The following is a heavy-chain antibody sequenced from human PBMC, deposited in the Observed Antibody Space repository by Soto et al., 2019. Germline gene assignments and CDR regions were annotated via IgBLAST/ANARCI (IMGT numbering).Heavy chain of an antibody. D-gene: IGHD2-15*01. V-gene: IGHV1-18*01. CDR2: ISTYNGDT. CDR1: GYTFSTSG. CDR3: ARAGAAPYYYYGMDV. Sequence: QVQLVQSGAEVRKPGSSVKVSCKASGYTFSTSGMSWLRQAPGQGLEWMVWISTYNGDTNDAPKFQDRVTMTSYTSTSTVYMELRSLRSDDTARYYCARAGAAPYYYYGMDVWGQGTRVTVSS. J-gene: IGHJ6*02.